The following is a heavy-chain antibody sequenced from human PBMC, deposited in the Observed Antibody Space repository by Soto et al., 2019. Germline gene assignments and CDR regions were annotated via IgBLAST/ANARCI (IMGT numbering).Heavy chain of an antibody. CDR2: INPSGGST. D-gene: IGHD3-3*01. V-gene: IGHV1-46*01. Sequence: ASVKVSCKASGYTFTSYYMHWVRQAPGQGLEWMGIINPSGGSTSYAQKFQGRVTMTRDTSTSTVYMELSSLRSEDMAVYYCARDDLYYDFWSGYYSSWFDPWGQGTLVTVSS. CDR1: GYTFTSYY. CDR3: ARDDLYYDFWSGYYSSWFDP. J-gene: IGHJ5*02.